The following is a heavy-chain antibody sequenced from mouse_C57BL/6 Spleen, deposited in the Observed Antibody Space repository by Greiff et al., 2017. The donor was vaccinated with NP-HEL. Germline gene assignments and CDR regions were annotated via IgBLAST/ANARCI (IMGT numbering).Heavy chain of an antibody. CDR1: GYTFTDYN. CDR2: INPNNGGT. V-gene: IGHV1-18*01. CDR3: ARSYYGSPYYAMDY. D-gene: IGHD1-1*01. J-gene: IGHJ4*01. Sequence: EVQLQESGPELVKPGASVKIPCKASGYTFTDYNMDWVKQSHGKSLEWIGDINPNNGGTIYNQKFKGKATLTVDKSSSTAYMELRSLTSEDTAVYYCARSYYGSPYYAMDYWGQGTSVTVSS.